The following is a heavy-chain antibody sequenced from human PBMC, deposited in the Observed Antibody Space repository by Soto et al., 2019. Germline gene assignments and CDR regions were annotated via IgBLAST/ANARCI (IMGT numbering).Heavy chain of an antibody. CDR3: AHAYSSGWYGGDEYFQH. J-gene: IGHJ1*01. CDR1: GFSLSTSGVG. V-gene: IGHV2-5*05. Sequence: QITLKESGPTLVKPTQTLTLTCTFSGFSLSTSGVGVGWIRQPPGKALEWLALIYWDDDKRYGPSLKSRLTITKDTSKNQVVLTMTNMDPVDTATYYCAHAYSSGWYGGDEYFQHWGQGTLVTVSS. CDR2: IYWDDDK. D-gene: IGHD6-19*01.